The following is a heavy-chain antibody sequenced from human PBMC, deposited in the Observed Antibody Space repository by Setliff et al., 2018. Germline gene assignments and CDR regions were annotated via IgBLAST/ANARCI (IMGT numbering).Heavy chain of an antibody. CDR3: ARAWYYNFWSGSQIEY. V-gene: IGHV7-4-1*02. J-gene: IGHJ4*02. CDR1: GYTFTSYA. Sequence: ASVKVSCKASGYTFTSYAMNWVRQAPGQGLEWMGWINTNTGNPTYAQGFTGRFVFSLDTSVSTADLQISSLKAEDTAVYYCARAWYYNFWSGSQIEYWGQGTLGTVSS. D-gene: IGHD3-3*01. CDR2: INTNTGNP.